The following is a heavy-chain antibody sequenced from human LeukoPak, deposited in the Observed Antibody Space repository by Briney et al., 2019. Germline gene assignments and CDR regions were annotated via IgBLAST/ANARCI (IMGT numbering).Heavy chain of an antibody. CDR2: ISSSSSYI. Sequence: GGSLRLSCAASGFTFSSYNMDWVRQAPGKGLEWVSSISSSSSYIYYADSVKGRFTISRDNAKNSLYLQMNSLRAEDTAVYYCARMDGSYVDYWGQGTLVTVSS. V-gene: IGHV3-21*01. D-gene: IGHD5-18*01. CDR1: GFTFSSYN. J-gene: IGHJ4*02. CDR3: ARMDGSYVDY.